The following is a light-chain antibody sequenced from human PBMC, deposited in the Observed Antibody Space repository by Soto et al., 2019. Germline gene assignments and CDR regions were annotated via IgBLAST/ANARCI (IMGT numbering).Light chain of an antibody. CDR2: EAF. Sequence: QSALTQVASVSGSPGQSITISCTATSSDVGGHDYVSWYLQRPGKAPKLLIYEAFNRPSGVSDRFSGSKSGSTASLTISGLQAEDEGDYYCSSFTSTNTWVFGGGTKLTVL. CDR3: SSFTSTNTWV. V-gene: IGLV2-14*01. J-gene: IGLJ3*02. CDR1: SSDVGGHDY.